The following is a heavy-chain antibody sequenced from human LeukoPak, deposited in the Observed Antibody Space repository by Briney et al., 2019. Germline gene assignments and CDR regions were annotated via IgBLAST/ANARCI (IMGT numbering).Heavy chain of an antibody. V-gene: IGHV1-2*02. CDR1: GYTFTGYY. Sequence: ASVKVSCKASGYTFTGYYMHWVRQAPGQGLEWMRWINPNSGGTNYAQKFQGRVTMTRDTSISTAYMELSRLRSDDTAVYYCATCSSTSCYFRANWFDPWGQGTLVTVSS. D-gene: IGHD2-2*01. J-gene: IGHJ5*02. CDR2: INPNSGGT. CDR3: ATCSSTSCYFRANWFDP.